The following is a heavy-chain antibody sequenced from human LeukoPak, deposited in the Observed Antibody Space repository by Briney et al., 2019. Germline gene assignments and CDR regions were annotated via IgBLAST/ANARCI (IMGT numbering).Heavy chain of an antibody. V-gene: IGHV3-33*01. CDR1: GFTFSRYG. D-gene: IGHD4-17*01. Sequence: PGGSLRLSCVASGFTFSRYGMLWVRQAPGKGLEWVAVIWYDGSNRKYADSVKGRFTISRDNAKNSLYLQMNSLGAEDTAVYYCARNTVSAAGDYWGQGTLVIVSS. CDR2: IWYDGSNR. J-gene: IGHJ4*02. CDR3: ARNTVSAAGDY.